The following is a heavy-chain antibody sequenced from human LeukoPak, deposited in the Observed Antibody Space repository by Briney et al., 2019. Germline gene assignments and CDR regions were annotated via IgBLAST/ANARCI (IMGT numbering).Heavy chain of an antibody. V-gene: IGHV1-2*02. CDR2: INPKNGDS. CDR1: GYPFTTYY. J-gene: IGHJ4*02. Sequence: AASVNVSCKASGYPFTTYYIHWVRQAPGQGLEWMGCINPKNGDSKYAQKFQGRVTMTRATPIATAYMEVSRLTSDDTAVYFCARAGYDYGDSSDFWGQGTLVTVSS. CDR3: ARAGYDYGDSSDF. D-gene: IGHD4-17*01.